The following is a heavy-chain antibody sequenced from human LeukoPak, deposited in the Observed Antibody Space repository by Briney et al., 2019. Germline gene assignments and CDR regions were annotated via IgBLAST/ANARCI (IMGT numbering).Heavy chain of an antibody. CDR3: ATDGTDWNPDY. D-gene: IGHD1-1*01. CDR2: ISHDGSDK. Sequence: GGTLRLSCAASGVTFSSYDMHWVRQAPGKGLQWVAEISHDGSDKFYADSVNGRLTISRDNSNNTLFLQMNSLRAEVTALYYCATDGTDWNPDYWGQGTLVTVSS. V-gene: IGHV3-30*01. CDR1: GVTFSSYD. J-gene: IGHJ4*02.